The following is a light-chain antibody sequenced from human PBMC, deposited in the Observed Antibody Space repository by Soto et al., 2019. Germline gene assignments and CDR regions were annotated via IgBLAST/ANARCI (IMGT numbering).Light chain of an antibody. Sequence: EIVMTQSPATLSVSPGERATLSCRASQSVSSYLAWYQQKPGQAPRLLIYDASNRATGIPARFSGSGSGTDFTLTISSLEPEDFAVYYCQQREHWPPITFGQGTRLEI. J-gene: IGKJ5*01. CDR1: QSVSSY. CDR2: DAS. V-gene: IGKV3-11*01. CDR3: QQREHWPPIT.